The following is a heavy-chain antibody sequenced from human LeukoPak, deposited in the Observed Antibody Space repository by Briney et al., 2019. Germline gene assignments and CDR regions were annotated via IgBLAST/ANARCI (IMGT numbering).Heavy chain of an antibody. D-gene: IGHD6-6*01. Sequence: PWETLSLTCAVYVGSFSGYYWSWIRQPPGKGLEWIGEINHSGSTNYNPSLKSRVTISVDTSKNQFSLKLSSVTAADTAVYYFARVRAAPSDWVQGTLVTVSS. J-gene: IGHJ4*02. CDR1: VGSFSGYY. V-gene: IGHV4-34*01. CDR2: INHSGST. CDR3: ARVRAAPSD.